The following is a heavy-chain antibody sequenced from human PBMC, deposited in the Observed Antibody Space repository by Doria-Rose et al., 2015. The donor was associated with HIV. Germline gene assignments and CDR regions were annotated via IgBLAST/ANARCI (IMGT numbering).Heavy chain of an antibody. J-gene: IGHJ4*02. V-gene: IGHV3-21*03. CDR2: ISSSSEYI. Sequence: SCAASGFTFSRYSMNWVRQAPGKGLEWVSSISSSSEYIYYVDSVQGRFTISRDNAKNSVYLQMNSLRTEDTAVYYCARDHYDSGGYHRDWGQGTLVTVSS. CDR3: ARDHYDSGGYHRD. CDR1: GFTFSRYS. D-gene: IGHD3-22*01.